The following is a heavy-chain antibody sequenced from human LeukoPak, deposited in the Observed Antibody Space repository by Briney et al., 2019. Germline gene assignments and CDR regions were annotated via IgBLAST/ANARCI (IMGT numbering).Heavy chain of an antibody. D-gene: IGHD2-2*01. CDR1: VRSISSSSYY. Sequence: PSETLSLTCTVSVRSISSSSYYWGWIRQPPGKGLELIGSIYYSGSTYYNPSLKSRVTISVDTSKNQFSLKLSSVTAADTAVYYCARARYCSSTSCYSTYYYYMDVWGKGTTVTVSS. CDR3: ARARYCSSTSCYSTYYYYMDV. J-gene: IGHJ6*03. V-gene: IGHV4-39*07. CDR2: IYYSGST.